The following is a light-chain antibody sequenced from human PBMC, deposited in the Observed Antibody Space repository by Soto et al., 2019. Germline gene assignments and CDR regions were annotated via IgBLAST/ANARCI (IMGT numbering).Light chain of an antibody. Sequence: QSVLTQPPSASGTHGQRVTISCSGSSSNIGDNTVNWYQQLPGTAPKLLIYSNNQRPSGVPDRFSGSKSGTSASLAISGLRSEDEADYYCAAWDDSLNGHVVFGGGTKLTVL. CDR1: SSNIGDNT. V-gene: IGLV1-44*01. CDR3: AAWDDSLNGHVV. J-gene: IGLJ2*01. CDR2: SNN.